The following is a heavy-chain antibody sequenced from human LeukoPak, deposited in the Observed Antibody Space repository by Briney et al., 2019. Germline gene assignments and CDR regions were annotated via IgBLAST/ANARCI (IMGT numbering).Heavy chain of an antibody. Sequence: SETLSLNCTVPGGSISSSSYYWGWIRQAPGRGLEWIGSIYYLGITYYNPSLNSRVTISVDTSNNLFSLRVSSVTAADTAVYYCARLFQYSSSSRYFQHWGQGTVITVSS. CDR3: ARLFQYSSSSRYFQH. CDR2: IYYLGIT. V-gene: IGHV4-39*01. CDR1: GGSISSSSYY. D-gene: IGHD6-6*01. J-gene: IGHJ1*01.